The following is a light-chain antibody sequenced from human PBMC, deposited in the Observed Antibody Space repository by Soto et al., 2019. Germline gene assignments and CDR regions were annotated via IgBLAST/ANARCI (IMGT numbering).Light chain of an antibody. Sequence: EIVMTQSPATLSVSPGERATLSCRASQSVSSNLAWYQQKPGQAPRLLIYGASTRATGIPARFGGSGSGTEFTLTISSLQYEDFAVYYCQQYNNWPPYTFGQGTKLEIK. J-gene: IGKJ2*01. V-gene: IGKV3-15*01. CDR1: QSVSSN. CDR2: GAS. CDR3: QQYNNWPPYT.